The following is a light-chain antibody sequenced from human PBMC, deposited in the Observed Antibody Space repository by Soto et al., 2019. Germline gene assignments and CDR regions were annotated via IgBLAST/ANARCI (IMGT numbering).Light chain of an antibody. CDR1: QTISSW. V-gene: IGKV1-5*03. J-gene: IGKJ1*01. CDR3: QYSNDYCWT. CDR2: ETS. Sequence: DLQLTQSPSTLSASVGDRVTITCRASQTISSWLAWYQQKPGKAPNLLIYETSNLESGVPSRLSGSGSGTEFTLTISSLQPDDFATYYCQYSNDYCWTFGQGTKVEIK.